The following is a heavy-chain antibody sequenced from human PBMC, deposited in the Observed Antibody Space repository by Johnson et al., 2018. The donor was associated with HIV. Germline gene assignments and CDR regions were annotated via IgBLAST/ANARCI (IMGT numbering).Heavy chain of an antibody. Sequence: VQLVESGGGLVQPGGSLRLSCAASGFTFSSYAMSWVRQAPGKGLEWVSAISGSGGSTYYADSVKGRFTISRDNSKNTLYLQMNSLRAEDTAVYYCAKEGEGYYGSWSLGFDAFDIWGQGTMVTVSS. CDR1: GFTFSSYA. CDR2: ISGSGGST. D-gene: IGHD3-10*01. J-gene: IGHJ3*02. CDR3: AKEGEGYYGSWSLGFDAFDI. V-gene: IGHV3-23*04.